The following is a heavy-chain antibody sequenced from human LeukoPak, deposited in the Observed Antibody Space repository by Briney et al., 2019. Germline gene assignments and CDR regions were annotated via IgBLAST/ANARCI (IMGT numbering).Heavy chain of an antibody. D-gene: IGHD5-12*01. V-gene: IGHV3-21*01. Sequence: GGSLRLSCAASGFTFSSYSMNWVRQAPGKGLEWVSSISSSSSYIYYADSVKGRFTISRDNSKNTLYLQMNSLRAEDTAVYYCAKDREWLRSPAFDYWGQGTLVTVSS. CDR3: AKDREWLRSPAFDY. CDR2: ISSSSSYI. J-gene: IGHJ4*02. CDR1: GFTFSSYS.